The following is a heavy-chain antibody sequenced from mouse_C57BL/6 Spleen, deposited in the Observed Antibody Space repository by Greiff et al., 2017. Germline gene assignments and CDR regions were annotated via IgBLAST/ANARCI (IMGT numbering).Heavy chain of an antibody. D-gene: IGHD1-1*01. CDR3: ARWDFTTVVAKAYFDY. CDR2: INPSNGGT. CDR1: GYTFTSYW. V-gene: IGHV1-53*01. J-gene: IGHJ2*01. Sequence: QVQLQQPGPELVKPGASVKLSCKASGYTFTSYWMHWVKQRPGQGLEWIGNINPSNGGTTYNEKFKSTATLTVDKSSSTAYMQLSSLTSEDSAVYYCARWDFTTVVAKAYFDYWGQGTTLTVSS.